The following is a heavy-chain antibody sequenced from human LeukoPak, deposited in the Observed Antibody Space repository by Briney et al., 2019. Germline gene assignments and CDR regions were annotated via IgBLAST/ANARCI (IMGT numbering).Heavy chain of an antibody. V-gene: IGHV4-4*02. CDR2: TNGGGSS. D-gene: IGHD6-13*01. CDR1: GDSISNNNW. CDR3: ARARYSSSWYDY. Sequence: SETLSLTCAVSGDSISNNNWWTWVRQPPGKGLEWIGETNGGGSSNYSPSLKSRVTISVDKSKNQFSLKLDSVTAADTAVYYCARARYSSSWYDYWGQGTLVTVSS. J-gene: IGHJ4*02.